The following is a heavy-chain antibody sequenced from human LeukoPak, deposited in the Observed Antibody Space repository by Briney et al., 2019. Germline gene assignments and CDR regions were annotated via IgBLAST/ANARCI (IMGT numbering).Heavy chain of an antibody. D-gene: IGHD3-10*01. CDR1: GGSISSYY. J-gene: IGHJ4*02. V-gene: IGHV4-59*01. CDR3: ARESGNMRTTFDY. Sequence: SENLSLTCTVSGGSISSYYWSWIRQPPGKGLEWIGYIYYSGSTNYNPSLKSRVTISVDTSKNQFSLKLSSVTAADTAVYYCARESGNMRTTFDYWGQGTLVTVSS. CDR2: IYYSGST.